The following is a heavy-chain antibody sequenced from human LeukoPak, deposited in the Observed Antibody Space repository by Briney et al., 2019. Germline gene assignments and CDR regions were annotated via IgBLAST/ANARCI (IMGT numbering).Heavy chain of an antibody. Sequence: GGSLRLSCAASGFTFSNYWMAWVRQAPGKGLEWVAHINQDGSEEHYMDSVKARFTISRDNAKNSLSLQMDSLRAEDTAVYYCVRDGGVSGYDLLDYWGQGTLVTVSS. V-gene: IGHV3-7*01. D-gene: IGHD5-12*01. CDR2: INQDGSEE. J-gene: IGHJ4*02. CDR3: VRDGGVSGYDLLDY. CDR1: GFTFSNYW.